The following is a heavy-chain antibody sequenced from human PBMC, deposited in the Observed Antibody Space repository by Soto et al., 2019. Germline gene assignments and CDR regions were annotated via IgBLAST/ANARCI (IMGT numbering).Heavy chain of an antibody. CDR1: GGCMTTYY. V-gene: IGHV4-59*08. J-gene: IGHJ4*02. Sequence: SETLSLTCTVSGGCMTTYYWGWFRQPPGKGLEWVGYIYYSGSTTYSPSLKSRVTISVDTSKNQFSLKLDSVTAADTAVYYCARLGGYYQAFDQWGQGSLVTVSS. CDR2: IYYSGST. CDR3: ARLGGYYQAFDQ. D-gene: IGHD3-22*01.